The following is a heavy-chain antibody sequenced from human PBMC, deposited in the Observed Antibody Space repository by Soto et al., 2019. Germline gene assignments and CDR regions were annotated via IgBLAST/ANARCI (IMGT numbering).Heavy chain of an antibody. Sequence: QIQVVQSEVEVKRPGASVRISCKASGYTLDNHAVTWVRQAPGQGLEWMGWIGALLYNDATNHARKFQGRLTMARDTSPNTVYMDLGSLRSDDTAVYYCARGTKGAAGWYFDLWGRGTLVVVSS. D-gene: IGHD2-8*01. V-gene: IGHV1-18*01. CDR1: GYTLDNHA. J-gene: IGHJ2*01. CDR2: IGALLYNDAT. CDR3: ARGTKGAAGWYFDL.